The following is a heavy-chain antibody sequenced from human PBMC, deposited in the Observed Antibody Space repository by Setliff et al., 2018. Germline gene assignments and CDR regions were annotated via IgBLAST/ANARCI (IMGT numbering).Heavy chain of an antibody. CDR1: GGPFSGAS. J-gene: IGHJ4*01. CDR3: AKGGTYRYFDF. CDR2: VYYSGTA. D-gene: IGHD1-26*01. V-gene: IGHV4-59*01. Sequence: SETLSFTCTVSGGPFSGASIWSWIRQPPGKGLEFIGYVYYSGTAKYDPSLESRAIMSVDASKNQISLKLNSVTAADTAVYYCAKGGTYRYFDFWGQGALVTVSS.